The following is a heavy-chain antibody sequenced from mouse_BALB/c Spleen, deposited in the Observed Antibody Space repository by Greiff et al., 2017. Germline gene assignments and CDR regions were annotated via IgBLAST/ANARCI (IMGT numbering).Heavy chain of an antibody. CDR2: ISSGGSYT. CDR1: GFTFSSYG. Sequence: EVKVVESGGDLVKPGGSLKLSCAASGFTFSSYGMSWVRQTPDKRLEWVATISSGGSYTYYPDSVKVRFTISRDNAKNTLYLQMSSLKSEDTAMYYCARFDSYAMDYWGQGTSVTVSS. CDR3: ARFDSYAMDY. J-gene: IGHJ4*01. V-gene: IGHV5-6*01.